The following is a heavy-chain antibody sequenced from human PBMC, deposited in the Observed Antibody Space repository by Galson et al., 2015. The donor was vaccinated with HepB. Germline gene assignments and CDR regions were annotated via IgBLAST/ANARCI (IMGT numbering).Heavy chain of an antibody. CDR3: ARGKVAVMIFDY. D-gene: IGHD6-19*01. J-gene: IGHJ4*02. V-gene: IGHV3-11*05. Sequence: SLRLSCAASGFTFSDYYMSWIRQAPGKGLEWVSYISSSSSYTNYADSVKGRFTISRDNAKNSLYLQMNSLRAEDTAVYYCARGKVAVMIFDYWGQGTLVTVSS. CDR1: GFTFSDYY. CDR2: ISSSSSYT.